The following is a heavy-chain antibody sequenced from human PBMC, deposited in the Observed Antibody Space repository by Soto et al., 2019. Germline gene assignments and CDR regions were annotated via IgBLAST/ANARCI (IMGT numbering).Heavy chain of an antibody. J-gene: IGHJ6*02. CDR1: GFTFSSYE. CDR2: IGTSGKTI. CDR3: ARDPAIYSGKFDYGLDV. D-gene: IGHD4-4*01. V-gene: IGHV3-48*03. Sequence: GGSLRLSCAVSGFTFSSYEMNWVRQSPGKGLEWVSYIGTSGKTIYYADSVRGRFTISRDNAKNSLYLQMNSLRAEDTAVYFCARDPAIYSGKFDYGLDVWGRGTTVTVSS.